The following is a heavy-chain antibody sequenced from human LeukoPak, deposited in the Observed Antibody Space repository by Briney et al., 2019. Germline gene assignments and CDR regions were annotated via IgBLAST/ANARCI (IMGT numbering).Heavy chain of an antibody. CDR2: IYTSGIT. Sequence: SQTLSLTCTVSGGSVSSVSSYWSWVRQPAGQGLEWIGCIYTSGITDYNPSLKSRVTISLDTSKNQFSLNLTSVTAADTAVYYCARGPGAITQEAFDYWGQGTLVTVSS. CDR1: GGSVSSVSSY. J-gene: IGHJ4*02. V-gene: IGHV4-61*02. D-gene: IGHD1-26*01. CDR3: ARGPGAITQEAFDY.